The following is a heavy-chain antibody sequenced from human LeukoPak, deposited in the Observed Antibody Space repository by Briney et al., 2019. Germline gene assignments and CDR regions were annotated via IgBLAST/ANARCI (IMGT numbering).Heavy chain of an antibody. V-gene: IGHV1-69*05. D-gene: IGHD2-2*01. CDR2: IIPIFGTA. CDR1: GGTFTIYA. J-gene: IGHJ6*03. CDR3: ARDEDCSSTSCHHRARDRYYYYYMDV. Sequence: ASEKVSCKASGGTFTIYAISWLRQAPGQGLEWMGGIIPIFGTANYAQKFQGRVTITTDESTSTAYMELSSLRSEDTAVYYCARDEDCSSTSCHHRARDRYYYYYMDVWGKGTTVTVSS.